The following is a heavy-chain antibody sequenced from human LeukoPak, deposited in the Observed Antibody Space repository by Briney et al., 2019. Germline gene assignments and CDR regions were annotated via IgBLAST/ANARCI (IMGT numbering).Heavy chain of an antibody. CDR3: ARADRITIFGVVIQTPGAFDI. D-gene: IGHD3-3*01. J-gene: IGHJ3*02. V-gene: IGHV5-51*01. CDR2: IYPGDSDT. CDR1: GYSFTSYW. Sequence: GESLKISCKGSGYSFTSYWIGWVRQMPGKGLEWMGIIYPGDSDTRYSPSFQGQVTISADKSISTAYLQWSSLKASDTATYYCARADRITIFGVVIQTPGAFDIWGQGTMVTVSS.